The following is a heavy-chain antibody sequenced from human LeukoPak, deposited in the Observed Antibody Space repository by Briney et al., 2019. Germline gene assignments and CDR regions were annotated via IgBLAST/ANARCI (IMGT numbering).Heavy chain of an antibody. CDR3: ARDYPTGSYSLGNYFDY. D-gene: IGHD1-26*01. V-gene: IGHV4-38-2*02. Sequence: SETLSLTCTVSGGSISSYYWGWIRQPPGKGLEWIGSIYHSGSTYYNPSLKSRVTISVDTSKNQFSLKLSSVTAADTAVYYCARDYPTGSYSLGNYFDYWGQGTLVTVSS. CDR2: IYHSGST. CDR1: GGSISSYY. J-gene: IGHJ4*02.